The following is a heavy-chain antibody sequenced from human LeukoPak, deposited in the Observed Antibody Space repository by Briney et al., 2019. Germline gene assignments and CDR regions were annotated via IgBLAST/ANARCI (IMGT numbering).Heavy chain of an antibody. Sequence: GGSLRLSCASSVFTFSFYWMHWVRQAPGNWLVWLSRINNDGRSTSYAGSVTGRLTISRDNAKNTLYLQMNSLRAEDTAVYYCARDNEYCTGGTCRLDYSGPGALVTV. CDR1: VFTFSFYW. CDR2: INNDGRST. CDR3: ARDNEYCTGGTCRLDY. D-gene: IGHD2-15*01. V-gene: IGHV3-74*01. J-gene: IGHJ4*02.